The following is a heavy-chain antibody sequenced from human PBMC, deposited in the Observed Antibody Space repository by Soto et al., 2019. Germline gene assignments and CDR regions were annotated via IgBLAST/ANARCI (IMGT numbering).Heavy chain of an antibody. D-gene: IGHD3-16*02. CDR1: GFTFNTYG. CDR3: AKVAERSMITFGGVIAD. Sequence: QVQLVESGGGVVQPGRTLRLSCAASGFTFNTYGMHWVRQAPGKGLEWVAVISFDEKIQCYADSVKGRFTISRDNSKNTMSLPMDSLRPQDTAVYYCAKVAERSMITFGGVIADWGQGTLVTVSA. CDR2: ISFDEKIQ. V-gene: IGHV3-30*18. J-gene: IGHJ4*02.